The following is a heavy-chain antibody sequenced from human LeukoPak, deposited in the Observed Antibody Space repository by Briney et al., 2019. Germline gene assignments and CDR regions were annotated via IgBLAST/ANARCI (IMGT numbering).Heavy chain of an antibody. CDR2: INPNSGGT. CDR1: GYTFTGYY. CDR3: ARGVLLWFGDIRNWFDP. J-gene: IGHJ5*02. V-gene: IGHV1-2*02. D-gene: IGHD3-10*01. Sequence: GASVKVSCKASGYTFTGYYMHWVRQAPGQGLEWMGWINPNSGGTNYAQKFQGRVTMTRDTSISTAYMELSRLRSDDTAVYYCARGVLLWFGDIRNWFDPWGQGTLVTVSS.